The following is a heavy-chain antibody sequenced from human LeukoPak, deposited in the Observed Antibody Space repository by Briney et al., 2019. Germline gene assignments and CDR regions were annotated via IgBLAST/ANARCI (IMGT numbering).Heavy chain of an antibody. CDR2: ISYDGSNK. CDR1: GFTFSSYG. J-gene: IGHJ4*02. Sequence: PGRSLRLSCAASGFTFSSYGMHWVRQAPGKGLEWVAVISYDGSNKYYADSVKGRFTISRDNSKNTLYLQMNSLRAEDTAVYYCAKDTSHLPHYWGQGTLVTVSS. CDR3: AKDTSHLPHY. V-gene: IGHV3-30*18.